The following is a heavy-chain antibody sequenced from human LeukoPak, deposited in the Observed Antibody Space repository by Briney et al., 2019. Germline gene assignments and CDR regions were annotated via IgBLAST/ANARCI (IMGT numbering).Heavy chain of an antibody. Sequence: GGSLRLSCAASGFTFRNAWMSWVRQAPGKGLEWVGRIKSKADGGTTDSAAPVKGRFTMSRDDSKNTLYLQMNSLKTEDTAVYYCTTVGYLDWLLTYYFDYWGQGTLVTVSS. CDR3: TTVGYLDWLLTYYFDY. CDR2: IKSKADGGTT. D-gene: IGHD3-9*01. CDR1: GFTFRNAW. J-gene: IGHJ4*02. V-gene: IGHV3-15*01.